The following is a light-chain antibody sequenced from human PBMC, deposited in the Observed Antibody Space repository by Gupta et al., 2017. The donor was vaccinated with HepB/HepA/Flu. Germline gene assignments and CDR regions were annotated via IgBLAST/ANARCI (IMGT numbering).Light chain of an antibody. V-gene: IGLV3-1*01. CDR2: QDR. CDR3: QAWDSSTVV. Sequence: SYELTQPPSVSVSPGQTASITCSGDKLGDKYASWYQQKPGQSPVLIIYQDRKRPSGIPVRFSGSNSGNTATLTIRGTQAMDESDYYCQAWDSSTVVFGGGTNLTVL. CDR1: KLGDKY. J-gene: IGLJ2*01.